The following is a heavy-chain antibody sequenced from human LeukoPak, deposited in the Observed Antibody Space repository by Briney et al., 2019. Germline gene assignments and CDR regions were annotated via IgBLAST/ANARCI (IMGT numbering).Heavy chain of an antibody. CDR2: IYYSGST. D-gene: IGHD4-23*01. Sequence: SQTLSLTCTVSGGSISSGGYYLSWIRQHPGKGLEWIGYIYYSGSTYYNPSLKSRVTISVDTSKNQFSLKLSSVTAADTAVYYCARDNADGYGGPGGFDPWGQGTLVTVSS. CDR3: ARDNADGYGGPGGFDP. V-gene: IGHV4-31*03. J-gene: IGHJ5*02. CDR1: GGSISSGGYY.